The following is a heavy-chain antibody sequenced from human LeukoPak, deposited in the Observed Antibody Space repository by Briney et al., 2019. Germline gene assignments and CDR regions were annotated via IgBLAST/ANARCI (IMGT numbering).Heavy chain of an antibody. Sequence: GGSLRLSCAASGFTFSNAWMSWVRQAPGKGLEWVGRIKSKTDGGTTDYAAPGKGRFTISRHDSKNTLYLQMNSLKTEDTAVYYCTTYGDYSSAAFDIWGQGTMVTVSS. CDR2: IKSKTDGGTT. V-gene: IGHV3-15*01. D-gene: IGHD4-17*01. J-gene: IGHJ3*02. CDR1: GFTFSNAW. CDR3: TTYGDYSSAAFDI.